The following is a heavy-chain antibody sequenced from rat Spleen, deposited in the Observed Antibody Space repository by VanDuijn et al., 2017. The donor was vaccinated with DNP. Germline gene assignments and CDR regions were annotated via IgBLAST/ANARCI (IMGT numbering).Heavy chain of an antibody. CDR2: ITSSGGST. CDR1: GFTFNNYW. J-gene: IGHJ2*01. V-gene: IGHV5-31*01. D-gene: IGHD1-12*02. CDR3: ATQRITMMVVMHFDN. Sequence: EVQLVESGGDLVQPGRSLKLSCVDSGFTFNNYWMTWIRQVPGKGLEWVASITSSGGSTYYRDSVQGRFSISRDNAKSTLYLQMDRLTSEDTATYYCATQRITMMVVMHFDNWGQGVMVTVSS.